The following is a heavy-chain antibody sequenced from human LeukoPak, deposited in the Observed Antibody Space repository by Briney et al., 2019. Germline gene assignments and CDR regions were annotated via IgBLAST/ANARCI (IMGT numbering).Heavy chain of an antibody. CDR2: IYYSGST. J-gene: IGHJ5*02. CDR3: AREYCSSTSCYAEGWFDP. Sequence: SETLSLTCTVPGGSISSSSYYWGWIRQPPGKGLEWIGSIYYSGSTYYNPSLKSRVTISVDTSKNQFSLKLSSVTAADTAVYYCAREYCSSTSCYAEGWFDPWGQGTLVTVSS. CDR1: GGSISSSSYY. V-gene: IGHV4-39*07. D-gene: IGHD2-2*01.